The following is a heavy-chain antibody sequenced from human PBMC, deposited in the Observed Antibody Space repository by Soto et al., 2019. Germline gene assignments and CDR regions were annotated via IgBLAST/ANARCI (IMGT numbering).Heavy chain of an antibody. CDR3: ARDITAAAAADY. D-gene: IGHD6-13*01. CDR1: GGSISSGDYY. Sequence: PSETLSLTCTVSGGSISSGDYYWSWIRQSPGKGLEWIGYIFYSGSTYYNPSLKSRGTISVDTSKNQFSLKLTSVTAADTAVYFCARDITAAAAADYWGQGTLVTVSS. CDR2: IFYSGST. V-gene: IGHV4-30-4*01. J-gene: IGHJ4*02.